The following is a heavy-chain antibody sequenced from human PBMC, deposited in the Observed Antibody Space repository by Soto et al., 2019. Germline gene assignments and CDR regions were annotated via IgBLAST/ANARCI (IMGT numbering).Heavy chain of an antibody. CDR3: SRDWGGSYYAAFDI. Sequence: GGSLRLSCAASGFTFSSYSMNWVRQAPGKGLEWVSSISSSSSYIYYADSVKGRFTISRDNAKNSLYLQMNSLRAEDTAVYYCSRDWGGSYYAAFDIWAQRKMVTVSS. CDR2: ISSSSSYI. D-gene: IGHD1-26*01. V-gene: IGHV3-21*01. J-gene: IGHJ3*02. CDR1: GFTFSSYS.